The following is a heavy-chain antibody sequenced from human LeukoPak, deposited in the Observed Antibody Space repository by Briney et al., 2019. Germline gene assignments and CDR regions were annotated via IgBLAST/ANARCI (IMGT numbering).Heavy chain of an antibody. CDR2: IYYSGNT. CDR1: GFTFSSYSMN. CDR3: ARRRAGRDWFDP. V-gene: IGHV4-39*01. Sequence: GSLRLSCAASGFTFSSYSMNWVRQPPGQGLEWIGSIYYSGNTYYNPSLKSRVTISVDTSKNQFSLKLSSVTATDTAVYYCARRRAGRDWFDPWGQGTLVTVSS. J-gene: IGHJ5*02. D-gene: IGHD6-19*01.